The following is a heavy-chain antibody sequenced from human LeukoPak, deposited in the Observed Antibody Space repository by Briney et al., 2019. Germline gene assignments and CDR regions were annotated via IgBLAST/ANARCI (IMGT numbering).Heavy chain of an antibody. V-gene: IGHV3-66*01. J-gene: IGHJ5*02. Sequence: GGSLRLSCAASEFIVSINYMTWVRQAPGKGLEWVSLIYSCGDTKYADSVKGRFTISRDNSKNTLYLQMSSLRTEDTAVYYCARTNGWYVGNWFDPWGQETLVTVSS. CDR3: ARTNGWYVGNWFDP. D-gene: IGHD6-19*01. CDR2: IYSCGDT. CDR1: EFIVSINY.